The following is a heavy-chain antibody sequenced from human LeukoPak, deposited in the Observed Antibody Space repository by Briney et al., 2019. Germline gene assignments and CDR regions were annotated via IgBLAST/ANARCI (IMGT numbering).Heavy chain of an antibody. CDR3: ARLQDGDYRRLGVNWFDL. V-gene: IGHV4-59*01. D-gene: IGHD4-17*01. CDR1: GGSISSYY. Sequence: PSETLSLTCTVSGGSISSYYWSWIRQPPGKGLEWIGYIYYSGSTNYNPSLKSRVTIPVDTSKNQFSLKLSSVTAADTAVYYCARLQDGDYRRLGVNWFDLWGQGTLVTVSS. CDR2: IYYSGST. J-gene: IGHJ5*02.